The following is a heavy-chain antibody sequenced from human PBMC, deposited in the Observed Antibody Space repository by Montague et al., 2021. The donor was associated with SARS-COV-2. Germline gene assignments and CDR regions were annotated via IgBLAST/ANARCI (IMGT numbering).Heavy chain of an antibody. CDR3: ARWDPQTLTVISLRGKSANDY. CDR2: INDRGVTNY. J-gene: IGHJ4*02. D-gene: IGHD4-11*01. CDR1: GEPFSGFF. Sequence: SETLSLTCAVYGEPFSGFFWSWIRQPPGKELEWIAEINDRGVTNYNYNPSLGSRVTISADTSKNQFSLKLRSVTAADTAVYYCARWDPQTLTVISLRGKSANDYWGQGTLVTVSS. V-gene: IGHV4-34*01.